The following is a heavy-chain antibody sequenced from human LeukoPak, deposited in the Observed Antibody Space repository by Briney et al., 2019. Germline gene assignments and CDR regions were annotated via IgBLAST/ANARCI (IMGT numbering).Heavy chain of an antibody. D-gene: IGHD6-13*01. CDR1: GFTFSSYA. CDR3: AKINPGYSSSWYHYDSRDRGVDY. Sequence: GGSLRLSCAASGFTFSSYAMSWVRQAPGKGLEWVSAISGSGGSTYYADSVKGRFTISRDNSKNTLYLQMNSLRAEDTAVYYCAKINPGYSSSWYHYDSRDRGVDYWGQGTLVTVSS. V-gene: IGHV3-23*01. CDR2: ISGSGGST. J-gene: IGHJ4*02.